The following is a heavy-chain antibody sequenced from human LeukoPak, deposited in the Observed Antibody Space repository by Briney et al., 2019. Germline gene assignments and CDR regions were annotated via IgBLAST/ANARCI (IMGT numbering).Heavy chain of an antibody. CDR1: GFTFDDYA. Sequence: GGSLRLSCAASGFTFDDYAMHWVRQAPGKGLEWVSLISWDGGSTYYADSVKGRFTISRDNSKNSLYLQMNSLRAEDTALYYCARTKYYYDSSGSAFDYWGQGTLVTVSS. CDR2: ISWDGGST. V-gene: IGHV3-43D*03. CDR3: ARTKYYYDSSGSAFDY. J-gene: IGHJ4*02. D-gene: IGHD3-22*01.